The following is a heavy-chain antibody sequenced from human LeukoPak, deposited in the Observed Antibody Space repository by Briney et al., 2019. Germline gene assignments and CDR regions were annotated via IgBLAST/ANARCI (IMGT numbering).Heavy chain of an antibody. Sequence: GSLRLSCAASGFTFSNYAMSWVRQAPGKGLEWIGSIYHSGSTYYNPSLKSRVTISVDTSKNQFSLKLSSVTAADTAVYYCARAGSGWYEDYYYYYYMDVWGKGTTVTVFS. J-gene: IGHJ6*03. CDR3: ARAGSGWYEDYYYYYYMDV. D-gene: IGHD6-19*01. CDR2: IYHSGST. CDR1: GFTFSNYA. V-gene: IGHV4-38-2*01.